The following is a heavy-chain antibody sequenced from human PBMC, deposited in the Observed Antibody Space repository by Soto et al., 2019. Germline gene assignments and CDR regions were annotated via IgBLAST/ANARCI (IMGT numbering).Heavy chain of an antibody. CDR3: ARQSELVAFDI. V-gene: IGHV4-39*01. CDR1: GGSISSSSYY. Sequence: QLQLQESGPGLVKPSETLFLTCTVSGGSISSSSYYWGWIRQPPGKGLEWIGRIYYSGSTYYNPSIKSRVTISVDTSKNQFSLKLSSVTAADTAVYYCARQSELVAFDIWGQGTMVTVSA. CDR2: IYYSGST. J-gene: IGHJ3*02.